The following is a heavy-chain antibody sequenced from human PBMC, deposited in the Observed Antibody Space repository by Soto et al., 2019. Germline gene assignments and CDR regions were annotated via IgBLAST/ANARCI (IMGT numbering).Heavy chain of an antibody. CDR3: AHRPSGWFLFDY. V-gene: IGHV2-5*01. J-gene: IGHJ4*02. CDR2: IYWNGEK. D-gene: IGHD6-19*01. Sequence: QITLKESGPTLVKPTQTLTLTCTFSGFSLSTSGVGVGWIRQSPGKALQWLALIYWNGEKRYNLSRKTRLTITKDTSKSQAVLTLTNMDPGDTATDYCAHRPSGWFLFDYWGQGTPVTVS. CDR1: GFSLSTSGVG.